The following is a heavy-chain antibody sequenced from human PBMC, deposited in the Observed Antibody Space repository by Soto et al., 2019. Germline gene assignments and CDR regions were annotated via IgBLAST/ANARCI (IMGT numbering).Heavy chain of an antibody. CDR2: ISYDGSNK. D-gene: IGHD3-10*01. J-gene: IGHJ6*02. V-gene: IGHV3-30*18. CDR3: AKDGWGHYYGSGSLVFSYYGMDV. CDR1: GFTFSSYG. Sequence: QVQLVESGGGVVQPGRSLRLSCAASGFTFSSYGMHWVRQAPGKGLEWVAVISYDGSNKYYADSVKGRVTISRDNSENAVYLQMKSMRAEDTAVYYGAKDGWGHYYGSGSLVFSYYGMDVWGQGTTVTVSS.